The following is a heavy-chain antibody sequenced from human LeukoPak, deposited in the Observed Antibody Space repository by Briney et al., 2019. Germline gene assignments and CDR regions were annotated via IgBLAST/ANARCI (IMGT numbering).Heavy chain of an antibody. J-gene: IGHJ4*02. D-gene: IGHD3-22*01. Sequence: ASVKVSCKASGYTFIRYAMNWVRQAPGQGLEWMRWINTNTGNPTYAQGFTGRFVFSLDTPVSTAYLQISSLKAEDTAVYYCARASYYDSSGYYYVTPLCDYWGQGTLVTVSS. CDR2: INTNTGNP. V-gene: IGHV7-4-1*02. CDR3: ARASYYDSSGYYYVTPLCDY. CDR1: GYTFIRYA.